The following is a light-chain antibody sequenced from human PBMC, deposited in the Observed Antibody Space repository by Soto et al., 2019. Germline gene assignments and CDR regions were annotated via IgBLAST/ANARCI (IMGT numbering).Light chain of an antibody. CDR2: DAS. V-gene: IGKV1-5*01. Sequence: GDRVTITCRASQSISSWLAWYQQKPGKAPKLLIYDASSLESGDPSSFSVSGSGTEFTLTISSLQPDDFATYYCQQYNSYSWTFGQGTKVEIK. CDR1: QSISSW. CDR3: QQYNSYSWT. J-gene: IGKJ1*01.